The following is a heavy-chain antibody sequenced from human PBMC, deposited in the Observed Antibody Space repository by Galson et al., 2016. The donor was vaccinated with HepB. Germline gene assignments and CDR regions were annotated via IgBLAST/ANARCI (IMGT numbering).Heavy chain of an antibody. Sequence: SLRLSCAASGFTFMAYAMTWVRQAPGKGLEWVSAISGSGANTYYADSVKGRFTISRDNSKNTLYLQMNSVRVEDTALYYCAREANPYFWMDVWGKGTTVTVSS. CDR1: GFTFMAYA. CDR3: AREANPYFWMDV. V-gene: IGHV3-23*01. CDR2: ISGSGANT. J-gene: IGHJ6*03. D-gene: IGHD3-16*01.